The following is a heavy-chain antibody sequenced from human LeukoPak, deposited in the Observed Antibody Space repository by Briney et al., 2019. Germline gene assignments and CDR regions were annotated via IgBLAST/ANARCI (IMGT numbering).Heavy chain of an antibody. Sequence: PGGSLRLSCAASGVTFSSYWMHWVGQGRGKGGGWVSRINSDGSSTSYADSVKGRFTISRDNAKNTLYLQMNSLRAEDTAVYYCARGPPYYDFWSGYSDYWGQGTLVTVSS. V-gene: IGHV3-74*01. CDR3: ARGPPYYDFWSGYSDY. D-gene: IGHD3-3*01. CDR1: GVTFSSYW. J-gene: IGHJ4*02. CDR2: INSDGSST.